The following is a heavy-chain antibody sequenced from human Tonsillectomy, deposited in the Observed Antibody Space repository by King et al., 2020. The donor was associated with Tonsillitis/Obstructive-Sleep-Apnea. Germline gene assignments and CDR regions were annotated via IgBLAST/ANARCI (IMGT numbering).Heavy chain of an antibody. D-gene: IGHD2-2*01. CDR1: GFTFSDYY. J-gene: IGHJ5*02. CDR3: ARRYCTSTSCYQNWFDP. CDR2: ISSSSSYT. V-gene: IGHV3-11*05. Sequence: HVQLVESGGGLVKPGGSLRLSCAASGFTFSDYYMSWLRQAPGKGLEWVSYISSSSSYTNYADSVKGRFTISRDNAKNSLYLQMNSLRAEDTAVYYCARRYCTSTSCYQNWFDPWGQGTLVTVSS.